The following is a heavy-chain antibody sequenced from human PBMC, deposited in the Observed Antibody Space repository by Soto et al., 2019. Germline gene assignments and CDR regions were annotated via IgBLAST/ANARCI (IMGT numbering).Heavy chain of an antibody. V-gene: IGHV3-23*01. D-gene: IGHD2-15*01. Sequence: PVGSLRLSCAASGSTFSSYAMSWVRQAPGKGLEWVSAISGSGGSTYYADSVKGRFTISRDNSKNTLYLQMNSLRAEDTAVYYCAKVPAARWYYYYGMDVWGQGTTVTVSS. J-gene: IGHJ6*02. CDR2: ISGSGGST. CDR3: AKVPAARWYYYYGMDV. CDR1: GSTFSSYA.